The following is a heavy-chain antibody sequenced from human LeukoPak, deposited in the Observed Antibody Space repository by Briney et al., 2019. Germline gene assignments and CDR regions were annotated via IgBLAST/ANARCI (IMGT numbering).Heavy chain of an antibody. CDR2: IYYSGST. Sequence: PSETLSLTCTVSGGSISSGGYYWSWIRQHPGKGLEWIGYIYYSGSTYYNPSLKSRVAISVDTSKNQFSLKLSSVTAADTAVYYCARAPYYYDSSGPNYYYYYMDVWGKGTTVTVSS. V-gene: IGHV4-31*03. D-gene: IGHD3-22*01. J-gene: IGHJ6*03. CDR1: GGSISSGGYY. CDR3: ARAPYYYDSSGPNYYYYYMDV.